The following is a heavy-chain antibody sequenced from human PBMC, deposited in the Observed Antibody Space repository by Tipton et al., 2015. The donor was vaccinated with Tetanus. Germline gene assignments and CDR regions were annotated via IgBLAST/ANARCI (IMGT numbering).Heavy chain of an antibody. CDR1: GYTFTNYY. Sequence: QVQLVQSGAEVKKPGASVKVSCKASGYTFTNYYMHWVRQAPGQGLEWMGVINPSAGTTRYEQKFQGRVIMTRDTSTTTVYMELNSLRSEDTAVFYCARSYDFYDSTGYTDDGMDVWGQGTPVTVSS. V-gene: IGHV1-46*01. CDR3: ARSYDFYDSTGYTDDGMDV. J-gene: IGHJ6*02. D-gene: IGHD3-22*01. CDR2: INPSAGTT.